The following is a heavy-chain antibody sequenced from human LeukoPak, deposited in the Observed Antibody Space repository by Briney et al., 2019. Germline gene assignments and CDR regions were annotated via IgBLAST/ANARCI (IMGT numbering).Heavy chain of an antibody. CDR1: GGSISSGGYY. CDR2: IYYSGST. CDR3: ARFSGIQLWLYFDY. D-gene: IGHD5-18*01. J-gene: IGHJ4*02. Sequence: PSQTLSLTCTVSGGSISSGGYYWSGIRQHPGKGLEWIGYIYYSGSTYYNPSLKSRVTISVDTSKNQFSLKLSSVTAADTAVYYCARFSGIQLWLYFDYWGQGTLVTVSS. V-gene: IGHV4-31*03.